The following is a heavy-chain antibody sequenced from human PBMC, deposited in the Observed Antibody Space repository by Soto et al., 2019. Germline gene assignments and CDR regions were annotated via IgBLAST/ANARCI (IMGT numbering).Heavy chain of an antibody. V-gene: IGHV3-48*03. CDR1: VFCVSTNA. Sequence: GSLRPASEASVFCVSTNAMNWVRQAPGKGPAWLSYISRDGGTIYYSSSVQGRFTVSRDNTRNSLFLQMNSLRAEDTAFYYCALLRDSWGQGAPVTVSS. J-gene: IGHJ5*01. CDR3: ALLRDS. CDR2: ISRDGGTI. D-gene: IGHD2-15*01.